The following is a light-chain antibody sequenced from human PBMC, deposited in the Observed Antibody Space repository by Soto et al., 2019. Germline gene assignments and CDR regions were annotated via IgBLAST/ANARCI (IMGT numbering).Light chain of an antibody. V-gene: IGKV3-20*01. CDR1: QSVSSNY. J-gene: IGKJ4*01. CDR2: GAS. Sequence: EIVLTQSPGTLSLSPGERASLSCRASQSVSSNYLAWYQQKPGQAPRLLIYGASSRATGIPDRFSGSGSGTDFTLTISRLEPEDFAMYYCQQYGRSLGFAFGGGTKV. CDR3: QQYGRSLGFA.